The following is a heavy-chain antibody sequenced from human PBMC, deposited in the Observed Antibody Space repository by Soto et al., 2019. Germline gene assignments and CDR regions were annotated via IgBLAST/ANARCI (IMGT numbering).Heavy chain of an antibody. J-gene: IGHJ6*02. D-gene: IGHD5-12*01. V-gene: IGHV4-59*08. CDR1: GDSIRSYY. CDR2: IYDSGST. CDR3: ARAWHYYYYGLDV. Sequence: PSETLSLTCTVSGDSIRSYYWSWIRQPPGKGLEWIGYIYDSGSTNYNPSLKSRVIMSLDTSKNQFSLKLNSVTAADTAVYYCARAWHYYYYGLDVWGQGTTVTVSS.